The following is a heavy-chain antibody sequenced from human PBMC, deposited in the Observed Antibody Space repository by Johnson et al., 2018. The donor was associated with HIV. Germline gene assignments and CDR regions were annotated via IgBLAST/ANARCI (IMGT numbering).Heavy chain of an antibody. V-gene: IGHV3-15*01. CDR1: GFTFTNAW. CDR2: IKRKTDGETT. D-gene: IGHD1-26*01. Sequence: VQLVESGGGLVKPGGSLRLSCAASGFTFTNAWMPWVRQAPGKGLEWVGRIKRKTDGETTDYTTHVKGRFTISRDDSKNTLYLQMNSLKTEDTAVYYCATDVPSAPYYNAFDIWGQGTMVTVSS. J-gene: IGHJ3*02. CDR3: ATDVPSAPYYNAFDI.